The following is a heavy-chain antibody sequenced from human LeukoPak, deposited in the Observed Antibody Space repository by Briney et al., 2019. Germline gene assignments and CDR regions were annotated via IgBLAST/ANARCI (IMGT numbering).Heavy chain of an antibody. J-gene: IGHJ4*02. Sequence: ASVKVSCKASGYTFTTYGISWVRQAPGQGLEWMGWISTYNGNTNYAQKFQGRVTMTTDTSTSTVYMDLRSLRSDDTAVYYCARDRASSPFDSWAREPWSPSPQ. V-gene: IGHV1-18*01. CDR1: GYTFTTYG. CDR3: ARDRASSPFDS. CDR2: ISTYNGNT. D-gene: IGHD6-13*01.